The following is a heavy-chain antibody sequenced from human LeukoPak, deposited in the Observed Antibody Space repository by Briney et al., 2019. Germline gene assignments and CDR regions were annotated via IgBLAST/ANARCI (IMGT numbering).Heavy chain of an antibody. CDR2: IYTGGST. CDR1: GFTVSSNY. CDR3: ARALRGADGLDY. Sequence: GGSLRLSCAASGFTVSSNYMSWVRQAPGKGLEWVSVIYTGGSTSYADSVKGRFTISRDNPKNTLYLQMNSLRADDTAVYYCARALRGADGLDYWGQGTLVTVSS. V-gene: IGHV3-53*01. J-gene: IGHJ4*02. D-gene: IGHD1-26*01.